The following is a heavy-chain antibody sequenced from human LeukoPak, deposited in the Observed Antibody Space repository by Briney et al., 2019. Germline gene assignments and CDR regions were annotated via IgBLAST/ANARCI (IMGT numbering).Heavy chain of an antibody. CDR1: GFTFSNFG. CDR3: VKEGYSSGWYHGGFDP. CDR2: IRSDGSNK. V-gene: IGHV3-30*02. J-gene: IGHJ5*02. Sequence: GGSLRLSCEASGFTFSNFGMHWVRQAPGKGLEWVAVIRSDGSNKQYADSVEGRFTISRDNSENMLYLQMSSLRAEDTAVYYCVKEGYSSGWYHGGFDPWGQGTLVTVSS. D-gene: IGHD6-19*01.